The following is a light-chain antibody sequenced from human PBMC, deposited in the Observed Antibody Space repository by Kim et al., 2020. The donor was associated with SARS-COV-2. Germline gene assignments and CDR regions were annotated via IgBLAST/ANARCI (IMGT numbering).Light chain of an antibody. Sequence: GQSRPISCTGTSSDVVGYTYVSWYQQHPGKAPTLMIYDDSQRPSGVPDRFSGSKSGNTASLTISVLQAEDEADYYCCSYAGSYTWVFGGGTQLTVL. V-gene: IGLV2-11*01. J-gene: IGLJ3*02. CDR2: DDS. CDR1: SSDVVGYTY. CDR3: CSYAGSYTWV.